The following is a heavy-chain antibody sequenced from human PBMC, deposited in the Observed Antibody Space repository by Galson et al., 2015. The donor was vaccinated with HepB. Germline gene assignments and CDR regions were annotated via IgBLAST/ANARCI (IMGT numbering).Heavy chain of an antibody. V-gene: IGHV3-11*06. CDR1: GFTFSAYY. CDR2: LSSSSRHT. CDR3: ARARRDGYNSDYYFDY. J-gene: IGHJ4*02. Sequence: SLRLSCAASGFTFSAYYMSWIRQAPGKGLEWISYLSSSSRHTHYADSVKGRFSISRDNAKSSLYLQMDSLRVEDTAVYYCARARRDGYNSDYYFDYWGQGPWSPSPQ. D-gene: IGHD5-24*01.